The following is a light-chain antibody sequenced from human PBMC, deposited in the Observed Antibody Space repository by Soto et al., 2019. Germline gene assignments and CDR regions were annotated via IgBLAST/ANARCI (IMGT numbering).Light chain of an antibody. CDR3: QQRRNGRLT. CDR1: QSVXSS. V-gene: IGKV3-11*01. J-gene: IGKJ4*01. CDR2: SAS. Sequence: IALTHCPCTVSVSPRERATLVCRASQSVXSSFGWYQQRPGQAPRVFXASASTSATGSPARLSGSGSATDFTRTISSLEPEYCAGYYWQQRRNGRLTFGGGTKV.